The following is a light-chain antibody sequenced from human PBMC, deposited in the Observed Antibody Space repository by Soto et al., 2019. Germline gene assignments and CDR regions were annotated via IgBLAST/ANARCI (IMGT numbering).Light chain of an antibody. Sequence: EIVLTQSPGTLSLSPGERATLSCRASQSVSSNLAWYQQKPGQAPRLLIHGASNRATGIPDRFSGSGSGTDFTLTISRLEPEDFAVYYCQQYGSSPWTFGQGTKVDIK. CDR3: QQYGSSPWT. J-gene: IGKJ1*01. CDR2: GAS. V-gene: IGKV3-20*01. CDR1: QSVSSN.